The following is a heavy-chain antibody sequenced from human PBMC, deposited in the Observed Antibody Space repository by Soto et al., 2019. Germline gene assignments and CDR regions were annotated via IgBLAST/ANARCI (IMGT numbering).Heavy chain of an antibody. V-gene: IGHV4-39*07. Sequence: PSETLSLTCTVSGGSISSSTHYWGWVLQPPGKGLEWIGTIYYSGNPYYNPSLQSRVTISVDTSKNQFSLKLSSVTAAGTAVYYCARSAFPWGQGTLVTVSS. CDR2: IYYSGNP. CDR1: GGSISSSTHY. J-gene: IGHJ5*02. CDR3: ARSAFP.